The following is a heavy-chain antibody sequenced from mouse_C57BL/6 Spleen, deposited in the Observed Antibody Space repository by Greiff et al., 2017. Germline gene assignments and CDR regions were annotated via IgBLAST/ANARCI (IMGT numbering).Heavy chain of an antibody. J-gene: IGHJ4*01. CDR1: GFNIKDDY. CDR3: TTWRLRRGEDY. Sequence: VQLQQSGAELVRPGASVKLSCTASGFNIKDDYMHWVKQRPEQGLEWIGWIDPENGDTEYASKFQGKATITADTSSNTAYLQLSSLTSEDTAVYYCTTWRLRRGEDYWGQGTSVTVSS. V-gene: IGHV14-4*01. D-gene: IGHD2-4*01. CDR2: IDPENGDT.